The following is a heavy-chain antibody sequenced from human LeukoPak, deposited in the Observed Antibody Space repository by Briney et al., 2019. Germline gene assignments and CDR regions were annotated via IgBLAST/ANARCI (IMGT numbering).Heavy chain of an antibody. CDR2: INHSGST. CDR1: GGSFSGYY. Sequence: SETLSLTCAVYGGSFSGYYWSWIRQPPGKGLEWIGEINHSGSTNYNPSLKSRVTISVDTSKNQFSPKLSSVTAADTAVYYCARGFGVVIYYLDYWGQGTLVTVSS. J-gene: IGHJ4*02. V-gene: IGHV4-34*01. D-gene: IGHD3-3*01. CDR3: ARGFGVVIYYLDY.